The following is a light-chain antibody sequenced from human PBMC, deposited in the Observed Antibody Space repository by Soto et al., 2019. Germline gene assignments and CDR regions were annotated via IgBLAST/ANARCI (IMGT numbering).Light chain of an antibody. CDR1: SSNIGKNA. V-gene: IGLV1-36*01. CDR2: YDD. CDR3: AAWDGSLNVVL. Sequence: QSVLTQPPSVSEAPRQRVTISCSGNSSNIGKNAVNWYQHLPGKAPKLLIYYDDLLPSGVSDRFSGSKSGTSASLAISGLQSDDEGDYYCAAWDGSLNVVLFGGGTKLTVL. J-gene: IGLJ3*02.